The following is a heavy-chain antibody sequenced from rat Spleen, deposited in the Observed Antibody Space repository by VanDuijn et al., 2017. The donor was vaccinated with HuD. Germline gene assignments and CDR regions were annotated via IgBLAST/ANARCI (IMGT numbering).Heavy chain of an antibody. CDR3: TTLTELVMPTSFYFDY. Sequence: EVQLVESGGGLVQPGRSLKLSCAASGFTFSDHNMAWVRQAPKKGLEWVATISYDGSNTYYRDSVKGRFTISRDNAESTLYLQMDSLRSDDTATYYCTTLTELVMPTSFYFDYWGQGVMVTVSS. J-gene: IGHJ2*01. D-gene: IGHD1-12*03. V-gene: IGHV5-7*01. CDR2: ISYDGSNT. CDR1: GFTFSDHN.